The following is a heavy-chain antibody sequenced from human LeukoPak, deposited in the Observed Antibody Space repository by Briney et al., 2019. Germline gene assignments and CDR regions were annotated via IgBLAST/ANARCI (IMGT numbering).Heavy chain of an antibody. D-gene: IGHD5-18*01. Sequence: GGTLRLSCRGYGFTFGDHAMSWVRQAPGKGLEWVGFIRSKAYRGTTEYAASVKGRFTISRDDSTSIAYLQMNSLRIEDTAVYYCARGPIQLWIHNAMDVWGQGTTVTVSS. J-gene: IGHJ6*02. CDR2: IRSKAYRGTT. CDR1: GFTFGDHA. CDR3: ARGPIQLWIHNAMDV. V-gene: IGHV3-49*04.